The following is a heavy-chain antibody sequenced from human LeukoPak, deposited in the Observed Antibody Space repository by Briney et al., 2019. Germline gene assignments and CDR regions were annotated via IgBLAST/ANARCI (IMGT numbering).Heavy chain of an antibody. J-gene: IGHJ6*03. CDR1: GGTFSIYA. CDR3: ARRTRYSSSSYYYYYMDV. V-gene: IGHV1-69*06. CDR2: IIPIFGTA. D-gene: IGHD6-6*01. Sequence: AASVKVSCKASGGTFSIYAISWVRQAPGQGLEWMGGIIPIFGTANYAQKFRGRVTITADTSTSTAYMELRSLRSDDTAVYYCARRTRYSSSSYYYYYMDVWGKGTTVTVSS.